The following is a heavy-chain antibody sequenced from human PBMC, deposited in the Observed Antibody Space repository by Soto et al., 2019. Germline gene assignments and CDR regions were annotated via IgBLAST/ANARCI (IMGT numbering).Heavy chain of an antibody. V-gene: IGHV1-69*12. Sequence: QVQLVQSGAEVKKPGSSVKVSCKASGGTFSNFAISWVRQAPGQGLEWMGGIIPIFGRTNYAQKFQGRVMITADESTSTAYMVLSSLRSEDTALYYCARDGSVSEHESSWPYYFDFWGQGTLVTVSS. CDR1: GGTFSNFA. J-gene: IGHJ4*02. D-gene: IGHD3-22*01. CDR3: ARDGSVSEHESSWPYYFDF. CDR2: IIPIFGRT.